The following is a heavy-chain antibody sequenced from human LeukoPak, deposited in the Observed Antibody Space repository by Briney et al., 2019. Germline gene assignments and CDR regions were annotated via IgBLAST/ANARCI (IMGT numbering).Heavy chain of an antibody. Sequence: GGSLRLSCAASGFAFSSYSMNWVRQAPGKGLEWVSSISSSSSYIYYADSVKGRFTISRDNSKNTLYLQMNSLRAEDTAVYYCAKSGYNRFDYWGQGTLVTVSS. CDR1: GFAFSSYS. D-gene: IGHD5-24*01. J-gene: IGHJ4*02. CDR2: ISSSSSYI. V-gene: IGHV3-21*04. CDR3: AKSGYNRFDY.